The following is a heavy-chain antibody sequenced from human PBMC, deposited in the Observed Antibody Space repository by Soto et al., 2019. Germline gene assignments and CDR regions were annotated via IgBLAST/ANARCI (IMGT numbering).Heavy chain of an antibody. V-gene: IGHV3-53*01. CDR3: ARDAGGDFDS. CDR2: IFAGGDT. Sequence: GGSLRLSYAASGFTVSSDYMTWVRQAPGKGLEWVSVIFAGGDTYYADSVKGRFTIFRDNSKNTVYLQMNSLRAEDTAVYYCARDAGGDFDSWGQGTLVTVSS. J-gene: IGHJ4*02. D-gene: IGHD4-17*01. CDR1: GFTVSSDY.